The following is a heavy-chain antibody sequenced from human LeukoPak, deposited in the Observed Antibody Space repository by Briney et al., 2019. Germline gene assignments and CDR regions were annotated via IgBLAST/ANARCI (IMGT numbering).Heavy chain of an antibody. J-gene: IGHJ6*02. CDR1: GFTFSSYA. Sequence: GGSLRLSCTASGFTFSSYAMHWVRQAPGKGLEWVSSISSSSSYIYYPDSVKGRFTISRDNAKNSLYLQMNSLRAEDTAVYYCARDLNYYDSSGYYYAGYYYGMDVWGQGTTVTVSS. D-gene: IGHD3-22*01. CDR2: ISSSSSYI. V-gene: IGHV3-21*01. CDR3: ARDLNYYDSSGYYYAGYYYGMDV.